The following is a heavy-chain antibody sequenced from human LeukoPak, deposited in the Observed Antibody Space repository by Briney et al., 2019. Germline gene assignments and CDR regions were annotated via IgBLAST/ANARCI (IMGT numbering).Heavy chain of an antibody. CDR2: IRYDGSNK. D-gene: IGHD3-10*01. CDR1: GFTFSSYG. CDR3: ARDLRTMVRGSMGGY. V-gene: IGHV3-30*02. Sequence: PGGSLTLSCAASGFTFSSYGMHWLRQAPGKGLEWVAFIRYDGSNKYYADSVKGRFTISRDNSKNTLYLQMNSLRAEDTAVYYCARDLRTMVRGSMGGYWGQGTLVTVSS. J-gene: IGHJ4*02.